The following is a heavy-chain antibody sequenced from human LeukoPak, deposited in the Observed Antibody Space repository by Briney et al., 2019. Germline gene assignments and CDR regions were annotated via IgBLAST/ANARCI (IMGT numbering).Heavy chain of an antibody. V-gene: IGHV4-61*02. D-gene: IGHD7-27*01. Sequence: SETLSLTCGVSGDSISSGSTYWSRIRQPAGKGLEWIGRIYSSGNTNYNPSLKSRVTISVDTSKNQFSLKLSSVTAADTAVYYCARDSPWGGCDYWGQGTLVTVSS. CDR3: ARDSPWGGCDY. J-gene: IGHJ4*02. CDR1: GDSISSGSTY. CDR2: IYSSGNT.